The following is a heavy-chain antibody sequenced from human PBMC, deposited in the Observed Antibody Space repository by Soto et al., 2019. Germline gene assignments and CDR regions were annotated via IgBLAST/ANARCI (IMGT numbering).Heavy chain of an antibody. CDR2: ISGSGGST. CDR3: AKDLSIREFGEFTFDY. Sequence: GGSLRLSCAASGFTFSSYAMSWVRQAPGKGLEWVSAISGSGGSTYYADSVKGRFTISRDNSKNTLYLQMNSLRAEDTAVYYCAKDLSIREFGEFTFDYWGQGTLVTVSS. J-gene: IGHJ4*02. V-gene: IGHV3-23*01. D-gene: IGHD3-10*01. CDR1: GFTFSSYA.